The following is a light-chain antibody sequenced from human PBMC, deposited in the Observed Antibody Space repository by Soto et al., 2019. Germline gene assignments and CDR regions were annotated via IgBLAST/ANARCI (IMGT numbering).Light chain of an antibody. CDR3: QQYNSHSKT. J-gene: IGKJ1*01. CDR2: ATS. Sequence: SVMTQSPATLSASPGEKIALSCRASQTVSSNLAWYQHKPGRAPRLLIYATSTRATDVSARFSGSGDGTEFTLTISSLQPDDFATFYCQQYNSHSKTFGQGTKVDNK. V-gene: IGKV3-15*01. CDR1: QTVSSN.